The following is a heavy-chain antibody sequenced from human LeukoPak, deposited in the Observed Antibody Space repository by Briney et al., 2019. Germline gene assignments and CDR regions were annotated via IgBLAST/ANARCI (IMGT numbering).Heavy chain of an antibody. CDR1: GYSFTNFD. J-gene: IGHJ6*03. CDR3: ARGPQWRGDYYYMDV. Sequence: ASAKVSCKASGYSFTNFDINWVRQATGQGLGWVGWMKPNSGNKGYAQKFQGRVTMTMNTSITTAYMELSSLRSEDTAVYYCARGPQWRGDYYYMDVWGRGTTVTVSS. V-gene: IGHV1-8*01. CDR2: MKPNSGNK. D-gene: IGHD6-19*01.